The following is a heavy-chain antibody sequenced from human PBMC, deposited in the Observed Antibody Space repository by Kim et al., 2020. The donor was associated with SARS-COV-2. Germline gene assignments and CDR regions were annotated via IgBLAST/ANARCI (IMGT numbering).Heavy chain of an antibody. V-gene: IGHV3-30*18. CDR1: GFTFSSYG. Sequence: GGSLRLSCAASGFTFSSYGMHWVRQAPGKGLEWVAVISYDGSNKYYADSVKGRFTISRDNSKNTLYLQMNSLRAEDTAVYYCAKVFSSGWYVDYWGQRTLVTVSS. D-gene: IGHD6-19*01. CDR2: ISYDGSNK. J-gene: IGHJ4*02. CDR3: AKVFSSGWYVDY.